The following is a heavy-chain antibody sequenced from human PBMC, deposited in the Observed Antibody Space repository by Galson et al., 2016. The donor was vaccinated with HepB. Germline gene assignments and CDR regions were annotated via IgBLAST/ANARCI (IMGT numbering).Heavy chain of an antibody. CDR1: GYTFSSYG. CDR2: TSTNNGKT. V-gene: IGHV1-18*01. D-gene: IGHD1-20*01. Sequence: SVKLSCKASGYTFSSYGISWVRQAPGQGLEWMGWTSTNNGKTNYAQNFQGRVTMTTDTSTSTVYMELRSLRSDDTAVYYCRVDNWNAFEHWGQGTLVIVSS. J-gene: IGHJ4*02. CDR3: RVDNWNAFEH.